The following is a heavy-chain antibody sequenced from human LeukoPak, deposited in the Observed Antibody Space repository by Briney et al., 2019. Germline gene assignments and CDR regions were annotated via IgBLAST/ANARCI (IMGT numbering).Heavy chain of an antibody. CDR3: ATYSQNYDSSGYYYNYYYSMDV. CDR2: INPNSGGT. J-gene: IGHJ6*03. Sequence: GASVKVSCKASGYTFTGYYMHWVRQAPGQGLEWMGWINPNSGGTNYAQKFQGRVTMTRDTSISTAYMELSRLRSDDTAVYYCATYSQNYDSSGYYYNYYYSMDVWGKGGTVTVSS. V-gene: IGHV1-2*02. D-gene: IGHD3-22*01. CDR1: GYTFTGYY.